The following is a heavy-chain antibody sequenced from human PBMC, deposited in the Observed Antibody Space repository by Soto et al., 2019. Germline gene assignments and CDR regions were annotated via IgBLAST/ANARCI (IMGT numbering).Heavy chain of an antibody. CDR1: GFTFSSYG. Sequence: GGSLRLSCAASGFTFSSYGMHWVRQAPGKGLEWVAVISYDGSNKYYADSVKGRFTISRDNSKNTLYLQMNSLRAEDTAVYYCAKPGDRRFLEWYQGYYFDYWGQGTLVTVSS. V-gene: IGHV3-30*18. CDR3: AKPGDRRFLEWYQGYYFDY. D-gene: IGHD3-3*01. J-gene: IGHJ4*02. CDR2: ISYDGSNK.